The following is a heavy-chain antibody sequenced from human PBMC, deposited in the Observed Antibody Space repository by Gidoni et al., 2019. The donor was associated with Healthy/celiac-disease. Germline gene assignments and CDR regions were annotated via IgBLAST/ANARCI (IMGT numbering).Heavy chain of an antibody. V-gene: IGHV3-23*01. D-gene: IGHD3-10*01. Sequence: EVQLLESGGGLVQPGGSLRLSCAASGFTFSSYALSWVRQAPGKGLEWVSAISGSGGSTYYADSVKGRFTISRDNSKNTLYLQMNSLRAEDTAVYYCAKHVKGSGSYYILAGFDYWGQGTLVTVSS. J-gene: IGHJ4*02. CDR3: AKHVKGSGSYYILAGFDY. CDR1: GFTFSSYA. CDR2: ISGSGGST.